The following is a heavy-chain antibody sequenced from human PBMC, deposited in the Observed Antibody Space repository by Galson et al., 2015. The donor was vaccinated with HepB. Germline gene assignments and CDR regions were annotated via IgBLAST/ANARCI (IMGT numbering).Heavy chain of an antibody. Sequence: FLRLSCAASGFTFSSYSMNWVRQAPGKGLEWVSSISSSSSYIYYADSVKGRFTISRDNAKNSLYLQMNSLRAEDTAVYYCAAVPGYCSSTSCYAYYYYGMDVWGQGTTVTISS. V-gene: IGHV3-21*01. CDR1: GFTFSSYS. J-gene: IGHJ6*02. CDR2: ISSSSSYI. D-gene: IGHD2-2*01. CDR3: AAVPGYCSSTSCYAYYYYGMDV.